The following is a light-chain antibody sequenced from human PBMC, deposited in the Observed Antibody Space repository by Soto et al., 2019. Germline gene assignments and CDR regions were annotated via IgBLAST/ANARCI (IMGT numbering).Light chain of an antibody. CDR3: QQYNSYPWT. CDR2: KAS. Sequence: DIQMTQSPSTLSASVGDRVTVTCRAGQSINSRLAWYQQKPGKAPKLLIYKASNLESGVPSRFSGTGSGAEFTLTISSLQPDDSATYYCQQYNSYPWTFGQGTEVESK. V-gene: IGKV1-5*03. CDR1: QSINSR. J-gene: IGKJ1*01.